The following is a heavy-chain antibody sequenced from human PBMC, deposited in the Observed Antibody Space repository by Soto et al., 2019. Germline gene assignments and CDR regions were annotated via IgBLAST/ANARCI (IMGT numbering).Heavy chain of an antibody. CDR1: GGSISSGDYY. J-gene: IGHJ4*02. CDR3: ARGWSYYYDSSGYSSFDY. D-gene: IGHD3-22*01. V-gene: IGHV4-30-4*01. Sequence: PSETLSLTCTVSGGSISSGDYYWSWTRQPPGKGLEWIGYIYYSGSTYYNPSLKSRVTISVDTSKNQFSLKLSSVTAADTAVYYCARGWSYYYDSSGYSSFDYWGQGTLVTVSS. CDR2: IYYSGST.